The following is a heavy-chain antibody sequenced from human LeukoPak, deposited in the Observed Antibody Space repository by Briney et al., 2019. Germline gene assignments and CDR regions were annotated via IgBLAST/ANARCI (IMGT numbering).Heavy chain of an antibody. V-gene: IGHV4-59*08. J-gene: IGHJ4*02. D-gene: IGHD3-3*02. CDR3: ARLAGTSSRAFDY. CDR2: IYYSGSN. Sequence: SETLSLTCTVSGGSISSHYWSWIGKPPEKGLEWIGYIYYSGSNNYNPSLKSRVTISGDTSKNQFSLKMSSVTAADTAVYYCARLAGTSSRAFDYWGQGTLVTVSS. CDR1: GGSISSHY.